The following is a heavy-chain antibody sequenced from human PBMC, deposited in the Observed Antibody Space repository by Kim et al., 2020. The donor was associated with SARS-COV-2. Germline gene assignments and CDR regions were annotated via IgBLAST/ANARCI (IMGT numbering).Heavy chain of an antibody. V-gene: IGHV3-9*01. J-gene: IGHJ6*02. D-gene: IGHD3-10*01. Sequence: KGRFTISRDNAKKSLFLQMNSLTAEDTAFYYCAKDLYGSGSYYYFYGMDVWGQGTTVTVSS. CDR3: AKDLYGSGSYYYFYGMDV.